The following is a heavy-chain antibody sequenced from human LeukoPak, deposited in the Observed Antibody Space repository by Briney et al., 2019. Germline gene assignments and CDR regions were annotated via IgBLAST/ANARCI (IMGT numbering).Heavy chain of an antibody. J-gene: IGHJ3*02. Sequence: PGGSLRLSCAASGFTFSSYSMNWVRQAPGKGLEWVSSISSSSSYIYYADSVKGRFTISRDNAKNSLYLQMNSLRAEDTAVYYCARGLSYYYDSSELGEAFDIWGQGTMVTVSS. CDR2: ISSSSSYI. D-gene: IGHD3-22*01. CDR3: ARGLSYYYDSSELGEAFDI. CDR1: GFTFSSYS. V-gene: IGHV3-21*01.